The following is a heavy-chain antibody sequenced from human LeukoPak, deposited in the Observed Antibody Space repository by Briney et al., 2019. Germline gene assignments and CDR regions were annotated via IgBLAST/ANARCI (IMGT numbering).Heavy chain of an antibody. CDR2: ISYEGSNK. CDR1: GFTFSSYG. Sequence: GRSLRLSCAASGFTFSSYGMHWVRQAPGKGLEWVAVISYEGSNKYYADSVKGRFTISRDNSKNTLYLQMNSLRAEDTAVYYCAKVPLPAAIRGYFDYWGQGTLVTVSS. J-gene: IGHJ4*02. D-gene: IGHD2-2*01. V-gene: IGHV3-30*18. CDR3: AKVPLPAAIRGYFDY.